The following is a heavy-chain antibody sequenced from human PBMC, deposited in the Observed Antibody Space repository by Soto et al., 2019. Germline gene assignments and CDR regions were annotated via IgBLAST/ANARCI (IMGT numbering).Heavy chain of an antibody. CDR2: ISGSGGST. J-gene: IGHJ6*02. V-gene: IGHV3-23*01. CDR1: GFTFSSYA. Sequence: GGSLRLSCAASGFTFSSYAMSWVRQAPGKGLEWVSAISGSGGSTYYADSVKGRFTISRDNSKNTLYLQMNSLRAEDTAVYYCAKIKNQQWPPGTYYYYGMDVWGQGTTVTVSS. CDR3: AKIKNQQWPPGTYYYYGMDV. D-gene: IGHD6-19*01.